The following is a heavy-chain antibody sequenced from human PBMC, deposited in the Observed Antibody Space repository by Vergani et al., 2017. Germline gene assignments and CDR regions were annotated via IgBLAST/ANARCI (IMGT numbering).Heavy chain of an antibody. CDR2: ISYDGSNN. CDR3: AKDLGYITYGMDV. Sequence: QVQLVESGGGVVQPGRSLRLSCAASGFTFSSYGMHLVRQAPGKGLEWVAVISYDGSNNYYADSVKGRFTISRDNSKNTLYLQMNSLRAEDTAVYYCAKDLGYITYGMDVWGQGTTVTVSS. D-gene: IGHD5-18*01. CDR1: GFTFSSYG. V-gene: IGHV3-30*18. J-gene: IGHJ6*02.